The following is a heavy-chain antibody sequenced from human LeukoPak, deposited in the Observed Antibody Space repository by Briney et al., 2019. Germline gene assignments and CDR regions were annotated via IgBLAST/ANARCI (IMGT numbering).Heavy chain of an antibody. CDR2: ISPYDGDT. Sequence: ASVKVSCKASGYTFGIYGISWVRQAPGQGLEWMAWISPYDGDTNYAQKFEGRVTMATETSTNTAYMELRSLRSDDTAIYYCARDYCTRGGDCYKEDLFDPWGQGTLVTVSA. CDR3: ARDYCTRGGDCYKEDLFDP. CDR1: GYTFGIYG. D-gene: IGHD2-21*02. V-gene: IGHV1-18*01. J-gene: IGHJ5*02.